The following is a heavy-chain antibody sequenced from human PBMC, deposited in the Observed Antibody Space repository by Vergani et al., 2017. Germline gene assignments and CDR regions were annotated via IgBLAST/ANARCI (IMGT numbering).Heavy chain of an antibody. CDR1: GAPIRSSNYY. D-gene: IGHD6-19*01. CDR2: IYYSGST. V-gene: IGHV4-39*01. CDR3: ARHSTVEWLVKLGWIDP. Sequence: QLQLQESGPGLVKPSATLSLTCSVSGAPIRSSNYYWGWIRQPPGKGLEWIASIYYSGSTYYNPSLNSGVTISVDTSKNKFSLKLSSVTAADTAVYFCARHSTVEWLVKLGWIDPWGQGILVTVSS. J-gene: IGHJ5*02.